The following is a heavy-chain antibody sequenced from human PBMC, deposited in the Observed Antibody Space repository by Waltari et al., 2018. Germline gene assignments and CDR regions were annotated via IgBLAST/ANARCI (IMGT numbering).Heavy chain of an antibody. J-gene: IGHJ4*02. V-gene: IGHV3-48*02. D-gene: IGHD3-3*02. Sequence: EVQLVESGGGLVQPGGSLIPSGSACVSPSSRYTIFSVCQAPGKGLEWISYITSSSTTLFYADSVKGRFTISRDNAKNSVFLQMSSLRDEDTAVYYCARSHVWSGDPGGDYWGQGTLVTVSS. CDR3: ARSHVWSGDPGGDY. CDR2: ITSSSTTL. CDR1: VSPSSRYT.